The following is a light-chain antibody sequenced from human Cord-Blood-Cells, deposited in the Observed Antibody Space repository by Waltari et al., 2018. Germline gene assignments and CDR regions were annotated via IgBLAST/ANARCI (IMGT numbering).Light chain of an antibody. V-gene: IGKV1-5*01. CDR2: DAS. CDR1: QSISSW. CDR3: QQYNSYPWT. Sequence: DIQMTQSPSTLSASVGDRVTITCRASQSISSWLSWYQQKPGKAPKLLIYDASSLESGVPSRCSGSGSGTECTLTISSLQPDDFATYYCQQYNSYPWTFGQGTKVEIK. J-gene: IGKJ1*01.